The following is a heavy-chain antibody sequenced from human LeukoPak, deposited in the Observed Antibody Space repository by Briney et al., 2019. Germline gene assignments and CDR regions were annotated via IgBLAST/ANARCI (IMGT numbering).Heavy chain of an antibody. CDR1: GGSISSYY. D-gene: IGHD3-22*01. Sequence: PSETLSLTCTVSGGSISSYYWSWIRQPPGKGLEWIGYIYYSGSTNYNPSLESRVTISVDTSKNQFSLKLSSVSAADAAVYYCAREGSSGYYFPYYFDYWGQGTLVTVSS. CDR3: AREGSSGYYFPYYFDY. J-gene: IGHJ4*02. V-gene: IGHV4-59*01. CDR2: IYYSGST.